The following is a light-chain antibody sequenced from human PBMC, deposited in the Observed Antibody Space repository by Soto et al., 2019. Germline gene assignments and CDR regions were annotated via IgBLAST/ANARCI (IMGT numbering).Light chain of an antibody. V-gene: IGKV3-11*01. Sequence: EIVLTQSPGTLSLSPGERATLSCRATQSVGTFLAWYQHKPSQAPRLLIYAASHRATGIPARFSGGGSGTDFTLTISSLEPEDFAVYYCQQRSNGLTFGGGTKVDI. J-gene: IGKJ4*01. CDR2: AAS. CDR1: QSVGTF. CDR3: QQRSNGLT.